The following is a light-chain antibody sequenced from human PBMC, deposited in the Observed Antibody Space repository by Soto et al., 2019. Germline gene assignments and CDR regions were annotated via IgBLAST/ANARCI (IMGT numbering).Light chain of an antibody. Sequence: AIRMTQSPSSRSASVLGRCTMSCRASQGIRNDLAWYQQKAGKAPKLLIFASSNLQSGVPSRFSGSGSGTDFTLTISRLQPEDFATYYCLQLYNFSWTFGQGTKVDI. CDR3: LQLYNFSWT. CDR2: ASS. CDR1: QGIRND. J-gene: IGKJ1*01. V-gene: IGKV1-6*01.